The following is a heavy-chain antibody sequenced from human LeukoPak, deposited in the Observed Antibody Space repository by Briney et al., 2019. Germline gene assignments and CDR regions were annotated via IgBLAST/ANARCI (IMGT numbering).Heavy chain of an antibody. CDR3: AKSGGYSYGQLDY. CDR2: ISGSGGST. V-gene: IGHV3-23*01. D-gene: IGHD5-18*01. Sequence: GGSLRLSCAASGLTFSSYAMSWVRQAPGKGLEWVSAISGSGGSTYYADSVRGRFTISRDNSKNTLYLQMNSLRAEDTAVYYCAKSGGYSYGQLDYWGQGTLVTVSS. CDR1: GLTFSSYA. J-gene: IGHJ4*02.